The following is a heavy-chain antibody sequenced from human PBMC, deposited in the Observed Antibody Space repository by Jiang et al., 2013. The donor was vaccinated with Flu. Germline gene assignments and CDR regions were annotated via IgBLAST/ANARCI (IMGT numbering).Heavy chain of an antibody. V-gene: IGHV5-51*01. Sequence: IIYPGDSDTRYSPSFQGQVTISADKSISTAYLQWSSLKASDTAMYYCARFAYYYDSSGYSDAFDIWGQGTMVTVSS. CDR3: ARFAYYYDSSGYSDAFDI. D-gene: IGHD3-22*01. J-gene: IGHJ3*02. CDR2: IYPGDSDT.